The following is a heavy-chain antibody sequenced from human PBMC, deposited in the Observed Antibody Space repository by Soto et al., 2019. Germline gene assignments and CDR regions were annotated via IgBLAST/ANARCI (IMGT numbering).Heavy chain of an antibody. CDR3: AKPVYGSGSPDY. CDR1: GFTFSDYG. J-gene: IGHJ4*02. D-gene: IGHD3-10*01. Sequence: PGGSLRLSCAGSGFTFSDYGMHWVRQAPGKGLEWVAAISDDGIKTYYADSVMGRFTISRDNSKNTLYLQMNNLRAEDTAIYYCAKPVYGSGSPDYWGQGTLVTVSS. V-gene: IGHV3-30*18. CDR2: ISDDGIKT.